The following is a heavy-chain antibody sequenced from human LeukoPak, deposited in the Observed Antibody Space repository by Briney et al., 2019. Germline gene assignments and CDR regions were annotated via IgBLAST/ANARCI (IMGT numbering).Heavy chain of an antibody. CDR2: INWNGGST. J-gene: IGHJ4*02. CDR3: ARVGVQLKTYYYDSSGYYLLGY. V-gene: IGHV3-20*04. Sequence: GGSLRLSCAASGFTFDDHGMSWVRQAPGKGLEWVSGINWNGGSTVYADSVKGRVTISRDNAKNSLYLQMNSLRAEDTALYYCARVGVQLKTYYYDSSGYYLLGYWGQGTLVTVSS. CDR1: GFTFDDHG. D-gene: IGHD3-22*01.